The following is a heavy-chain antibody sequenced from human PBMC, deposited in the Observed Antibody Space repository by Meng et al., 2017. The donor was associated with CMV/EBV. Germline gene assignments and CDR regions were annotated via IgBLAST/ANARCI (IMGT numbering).Heavy chain of an antibody. J-gene: IGHJ6*02. CDR3: ARDPHFTFFGVVPYYYYGMDV. V-gene: IGHV4-39*07. CDR1: GGSISSSSYY. CDR2: IYYSGST. Sequence: SETLSLTCTVSGGSISSSSYYWGWIRQPPGKGLEWIGSIYYSGSTYYNPSLKSRVTISVDTSKNQFSLKLSYVTAADTAVYYCARDPHFTFFGVVPYYYYGMDVWGQGTTVTVSS. D-gene: IGHD3-3*01.